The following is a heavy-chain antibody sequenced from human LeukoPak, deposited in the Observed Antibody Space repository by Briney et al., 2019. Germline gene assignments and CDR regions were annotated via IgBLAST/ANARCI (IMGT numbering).Heavy chain of an antibody. CDR1: GYTFTSYG. V-gene: IGHV1-18*01. CDR3: ARDHEGYCSSTSCPGRNWFDP. J-gene: IGHJ5*02. CDR2: ISAYNGNI. D-gene: IGHD2-2*01. Sequence: ASVKVSCKASGYTFTSYGISWVRQAPGQGLEWMGWISAYNGNINYAQKLQGRVTMTTDTSTSTAYMELRSLRSDDTAVYYCARDHEGYCSSTSCPGRNWFDPWGQGTLVTVSS.